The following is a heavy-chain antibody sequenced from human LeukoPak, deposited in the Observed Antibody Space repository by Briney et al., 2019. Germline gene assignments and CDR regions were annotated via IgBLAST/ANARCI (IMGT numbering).Heavy chain of an antibody. V-gene: IGHV4-30-4*08. CDR3: ARRIAAAGTSP. CDR1: GGSISSGDCY. Sequence: SETLSLTCTVSGGSISSGDCYWSWIRQPPGKGLEWIGYIYYSGSTYYNPSLKSRVTISVDTSKNQFSLKLRSVTAADTAVYYCARRIAAAGTSPWGQGTLVTVSS. CDR2: IYYSGST. J-gene: IGHJ5*02. D-gene: IGHD6-13*01.